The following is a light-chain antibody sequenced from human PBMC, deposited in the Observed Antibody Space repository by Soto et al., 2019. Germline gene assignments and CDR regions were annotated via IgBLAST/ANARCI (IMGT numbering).Light chain of an antibody. J-gene: IGKJ5*01. CDR1: QSFGGL. CDR3: QQRHMWPIT. V-gene: IGKV3-11*01. Sequence: EVVLTQSPVTLSLSPGERATLSCRAGQSFGGLLAWYQQKPGQAPRLLIYDAYNRATGIPPRFSGSGSGTDFTLTISSLEPEDSAVYYCQQRHMWPITFGQGTRLEIK. CDR2: DAY.